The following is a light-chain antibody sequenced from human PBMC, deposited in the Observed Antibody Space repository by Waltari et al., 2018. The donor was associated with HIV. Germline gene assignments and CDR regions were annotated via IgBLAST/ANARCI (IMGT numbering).Light chain of an antibody. J-gene: IGKJ4*01. Sequence: EILMTQSPVTLSMSPGERGILSCRASQSIGNNLAWYQQKPGRAPRPLISGSSTRASGIPARLSGSGFGTEFTLTISSLKVEDFAVYYCQQYNSWPLSFGGGTTVE. CDR3: QQYNSWPLS. V-gene: IGKV3-15*01. CDR2: GSS. CDR1: QSIGNN.